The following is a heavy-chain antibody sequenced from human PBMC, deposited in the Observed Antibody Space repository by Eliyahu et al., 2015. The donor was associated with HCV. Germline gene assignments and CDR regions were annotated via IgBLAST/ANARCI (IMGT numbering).Heavy chain of an antibody. D-gene: IGHD6-19*01. CDR1: GFXFSDHY. V-gene: IGHV3-72*01. CDR2: IRNKAESYTT. Sequence: EVQLVESGGGLVQPGGSLRLSCAASGFXFSDHYIDWVRQAPGKGLDWVGRIRNKAESYTTEYAASVRGRFTISRDDSKNSLYLQMSSLETEDTAVYYCASSPLGWSGSEYWGQGTLVTVSA. J-gene: IGHJ4*02. CDR3: ASSPLGWSGSEY.